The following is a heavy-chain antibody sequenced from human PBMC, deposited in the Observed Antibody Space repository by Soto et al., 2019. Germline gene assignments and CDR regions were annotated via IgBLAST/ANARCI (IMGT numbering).Heavy chain of an antibody. CDR1: GGTFSSYA. J-gene: IGHJ4*02. Sequence: SVKVSCKASGGTFSSYAISWVRQAPGQGLGWMGGIIPIFGTANYAQKFQGRVTITADESTSTAYMELSSLRSEDTAVYYCARDEEFYYDSSGYPLDYWGQGTLVTVSS. CDR3: ARDEEFYYDSSGYPLDY. V-gene: IGHV1-69*13. CDR2: IIPIFGTA. D-gene: IGHD3-22*01.